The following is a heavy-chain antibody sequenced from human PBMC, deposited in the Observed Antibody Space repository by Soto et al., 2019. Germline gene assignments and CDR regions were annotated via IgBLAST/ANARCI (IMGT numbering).Heavy chain of an antibody. J-gene: IGHJ4*02. CDR1: GYTFTRYC. V-gene: IGHV1-2*02. CDR2: TKPNTADT. CDR3: ARSVPGIHHFDY. Sequence: QVQLLQSGAEVRKPGASVKVSCKPSGYTFTRYCIRWVRQAPGQGLECTGWTKPNTADTCYAQKFKGRLTMTRDTPINTASIELSILRSDDTAIYFCARSVPGIHHFDYWGQGALVTVSS. D-gene: IGHD2-21*01.